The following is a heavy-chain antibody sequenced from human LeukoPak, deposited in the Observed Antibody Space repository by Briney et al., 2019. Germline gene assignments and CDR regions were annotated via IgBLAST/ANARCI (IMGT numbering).Heavy chain of an antibody. Sequence: PGGSLRLSCVASEFTFSAYGMSWVRQAPGKGLEWVSAISGSGGSTYYADSVKGRFTISRDNSKNTLYLQMNSLRAEDTAVYYCAKPTRTAANWFDPWGQGTLVTVSS. CDR1: EFTFSAYG. V-gene: IGHV3-23*01. D-gene: IGHD1-14*01. CDR2: ISGSGGST. CDR3: AKPTRTAANWFDP. J-gene: IGHJ5*02.